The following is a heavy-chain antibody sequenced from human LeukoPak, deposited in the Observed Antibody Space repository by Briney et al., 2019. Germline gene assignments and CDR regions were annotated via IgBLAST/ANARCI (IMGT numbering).Heavy chain of an antibody. CDR1: AFTFSSNW. D-gene: IGHD3-22*01. Sequence: LSGGSLRLSCAASAFTFSSNWMHWVRQAPGKGLVWLSRINSDGSRTRYADSVKGRFTISRDNGKNTLYLQMNSLRAEDTAVYYCTRDQYYFDSSGLPDYWGQGTLVTVSS. CDR2: INSDGSRT. CDR3: TRDQYYFDSSGLPDY. J-gene: IGHJ4*02. V-gene: IGHV3-74*01.